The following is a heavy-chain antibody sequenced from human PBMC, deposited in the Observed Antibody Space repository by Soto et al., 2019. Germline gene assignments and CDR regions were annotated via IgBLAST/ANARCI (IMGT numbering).Heavy chain of an antibody. V-gene: IGHV4-59*01. J-gene: IGHJ4*02. D-gene: IGHD3-22*01. CDR2: IYYSGTT. CDR1: GGSISSYY. Sequence: LYLTCTVSGGSISSYYWSWIRQPPGKGLEWIGYIYYSGTTNYNPSLKRRVTISVDTSKNQFSLKLSSVTAADTAVYYCARANPGYYYDSSGYSGYYFDYWGQGSLVTVSS. CDR3: ARANPGYYYDSSGYSGYYFDY.